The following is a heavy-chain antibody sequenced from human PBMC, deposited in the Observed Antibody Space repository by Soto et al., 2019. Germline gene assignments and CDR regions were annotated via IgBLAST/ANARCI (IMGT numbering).Heavy chain of an antibody. CDR1: GFTFSSYG. CDR2: ISYDGSNK. CDR3: VGGYYFGDY. Sequence: QVQLVEYGGGVVQPGRSLRLSCAASGFTFSSYGMHWVSQAPGKGLQWVAVISYDGSNKYYADSVQGRFTSSRDNSKNTLYLQMNSLRAEDTAVYYCVGGYYFGDYWGQGTLVTVSS. J-gene: IGHJ4*02. V-gene: IGHV3-30*03. D-gene: IGHD3-22*01.